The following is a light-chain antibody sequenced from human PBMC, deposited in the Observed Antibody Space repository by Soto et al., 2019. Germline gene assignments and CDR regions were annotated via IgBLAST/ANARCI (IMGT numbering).Light chain of an antibody. CDR2: LKSDGSH. CDR3: QTWGTGIQV. J-gene: IGLJ2*01. CDR1: SGHSSYA. Sequence: QLVLTQSPSASASLGASVKLTCTLSSGHSSYAIAWHQQQPEKGPRYLMKLKSDGSHSKGDGIPDRFSGSSSGAERYLTISSLQSEDEADFYCQTWGTGIQVFGRGTKLTVL. V-gene: IGLV4-69*01.